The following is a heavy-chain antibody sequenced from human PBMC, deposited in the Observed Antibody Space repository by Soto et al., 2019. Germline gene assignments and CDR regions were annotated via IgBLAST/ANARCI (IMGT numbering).Heavy chain of an antibody. J-gene: IGHJ4*02. V-gene: IGHV4-4*07. CDR3: AREGSYSAYNFAHGIQLWSFDF. D-gene: IGHD5-12*01. Sequence: SETLSLTCTVSGGSINTFYWSWVRQPAGKGLEWIGRIFSSGSTSFNPSLESRVAMSVDTSKNHFSLNLSSVTAADMAAYYCAREGSYSAYNFAHGIQLWSFDFWGQGALVTVSS. CDR2: IFSSGST. CDR1: GGSINTFY.